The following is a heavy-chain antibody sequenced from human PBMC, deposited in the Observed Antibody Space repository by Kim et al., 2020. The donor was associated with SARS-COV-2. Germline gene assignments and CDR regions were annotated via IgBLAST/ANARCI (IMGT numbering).Heavy chain of an antibody. D-gene: IGHD2-2*03. CDR2: T. Sequence: TNYNPSLKSRITISVDTTKSQFSLKLSSVTAADTAVYYCARVGSLYAFDIWGQGTMVTVSS. V-gene: IGHV4-59*01. J-gene: IGHJ3*02. CDR3: ARVGSLYAFDI.